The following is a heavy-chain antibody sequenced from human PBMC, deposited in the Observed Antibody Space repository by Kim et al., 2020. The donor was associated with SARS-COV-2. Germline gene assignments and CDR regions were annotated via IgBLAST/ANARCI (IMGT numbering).Heavy chain of an antibody. D-gene: IGHD4-17*01. V-gene: IGHV1-8*01. J-gene: IGHJ6*02. Sequence: ASVKVSCKASGYTFTSYDINWVRQATGQGLEWMGWMNPNSGNTGYAQKFQGRVTMTRNTSISTAYMELSSLRSEDTAVYYCAGETTLDYYYGMDVWGQGTTVTVSS. CDR3: AGETTLDYYYGMDV. CDR1: GYTFTSYD. CDR2: MNPNSGNT.